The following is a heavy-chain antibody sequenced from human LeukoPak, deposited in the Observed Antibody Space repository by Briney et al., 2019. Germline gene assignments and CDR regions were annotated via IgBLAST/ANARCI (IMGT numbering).Heavy chain of an antibody. CDR1: GGTFSSYA. CDR2: IIPIFGTA. V-gene: IGHV1-69*13. Sequence: SVKVSCKASGGTFSSYAISWVRQAPGQGLEWMGGIIPIFGTANYAQKFQGRVTITADESTSTACMELSSLRSEDTAVYYCARGGGEQLGFDPWGQGTLVTVSS. CDR3: ARGGGEQLGFDP. J-gene: IGHJ5*02. D-gene: IGHD1/OR15-1a*01.